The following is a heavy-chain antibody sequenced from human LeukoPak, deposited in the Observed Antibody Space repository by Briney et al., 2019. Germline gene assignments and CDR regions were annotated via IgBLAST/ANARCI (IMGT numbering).Heavy chain of an antibody. Sequence: TSGTTKYNSSFKRRVTISVDTSKNQISLKLTSVTAADTAVYYCAKIRGYSYGSLDYWGQGTLVTVSS. J-gene: IGHJ4*02. CDR3: AKIRGYSYGSLDY. CDR2: TSGTT. D-gene: IGHD5-18*01. V-gene: IGHV4-4*09.